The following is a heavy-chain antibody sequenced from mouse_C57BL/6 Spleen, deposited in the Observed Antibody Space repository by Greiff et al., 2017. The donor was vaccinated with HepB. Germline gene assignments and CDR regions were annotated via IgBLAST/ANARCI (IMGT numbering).Heavy chain of an antibody. V-gene: IGHV7-3*01. CDR3: AIYKYGSSPYYWYFDV. J-gene: IGHJ1*03. Sequence: EVKLVESGGGLVQPGGSLSLSCAASGFTFTDYYMSWVRQPPGKALEWLGFIRNKANGYTTEYSASVKGRFTISRDNSQSILYLQMNALRAEESATYYWAIYKYGSSPYYWYFDVWGTGTMVTVSS. CDR2: IRNKANGYTT. CDR1: GFTFTDYY. D-gene: IGHD1-1*01.